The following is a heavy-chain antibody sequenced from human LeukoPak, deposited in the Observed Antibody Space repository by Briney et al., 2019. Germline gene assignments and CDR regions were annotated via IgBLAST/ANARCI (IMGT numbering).Heavy chain of an antibody. V-gene: IGHV4-38-2*01. CDR2: IYHSGST. D-gene: IGHD3-3*01. CDR1: GYSISSGYY. CDR3: TALDFWSGYSVDY. Sequence: NPSETLSLTCAVSGYSISSGYYWGWIRQPPGKGLEWIGSIYHSGSTYYNPSLKSRVTISVDTSKNQFSLKLSSVTAADTAVYYCTALDFWSGYSVDYWGQGTLVTVSS. J-gene: IGHJ4*02.